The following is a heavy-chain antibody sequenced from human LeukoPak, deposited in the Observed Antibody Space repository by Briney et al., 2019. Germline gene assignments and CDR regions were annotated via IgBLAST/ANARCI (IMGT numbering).Heavy chain of an antibody. CDR2: IYHSGST. J-gene: IGHJ4*02. Sequence: SETLSLTCTVSGYSISSGYYWGWIRQPPGKGLEWIGSIYHSGSTYYNPSLKSRVTISVDTSKNQFSLKLSSVTAADTTVYYCARLTTVVTSYYFDYWGQGTLVTASS. CDR3: ARLTTVVTSYYFDY. D-gene: IGHD4-23*01. CDR1: GYSISSGYY. V-gene: IGHV4-38-2*02.